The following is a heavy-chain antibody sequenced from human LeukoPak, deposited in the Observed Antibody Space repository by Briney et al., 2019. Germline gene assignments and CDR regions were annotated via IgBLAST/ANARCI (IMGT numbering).Heavy chain of an antibody. CDR2: INPNSGGT. CDR1: GYTFTGYY. J-gene: IGHJ4*02. Sequence: ASVKVSCKASGYTFTGYYMHWVRQAPGQGLEWMGWINPNSGGTNYAQKFQGRVTMTRDTSISTAYMELSRLRSDDTAVYYCARGAYHIVVVTAPTYWGQGTLVTVSS. D-gene: IGHD2-21*02. V-gene: IGHV1-2*02. CDR3: ARGAYHIVVVTAPTY.